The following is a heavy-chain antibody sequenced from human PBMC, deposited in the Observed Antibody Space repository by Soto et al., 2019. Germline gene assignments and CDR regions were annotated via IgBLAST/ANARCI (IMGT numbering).Heavy chain of an antibody. D-gene: IGHD5-12*01. V-gene: IGHV4-34*01. CDR1: GGSFSGYY. Sequence: QVQLQQWGAGLLKPSETLSLTCAVYGGSFSGYYWSWIRQPPGKGLEWIGEINHSGGTNYNPSLKSRVTISVDTSKNQFSLKLSSVTAADTAVYYCARGSGYDAGFDYWGQGTLVTVSS. CDR2: INHSGGT. CDR3: ARGSGYDAGFDY. J-gene: IGHJ4*02.